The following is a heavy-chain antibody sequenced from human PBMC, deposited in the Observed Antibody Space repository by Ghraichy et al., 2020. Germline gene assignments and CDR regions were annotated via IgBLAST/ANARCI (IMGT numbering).Heavy chain of an antibody. J-gene: IGHJ5*02. V-gene: IGHV3-33*01. Sequence: LSLTCAASGFTFSSYGMHWVRQAPGKGLEWVAVIWYDGSNKYYADSVKGRFTISRDNSKNTLYLQMNSLRAEDTAVYYCARDSSGWNKVNWFDPWGQGTLVTVSS. CDR1: GFTFSSYG. CDR3: ARDSSGWNKVNWFDP. CDR2: IWYDGSNK. D-gene: IGHD6-19*01.